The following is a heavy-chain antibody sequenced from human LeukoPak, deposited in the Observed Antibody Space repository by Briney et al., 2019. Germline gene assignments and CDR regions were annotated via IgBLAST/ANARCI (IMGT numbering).Heavy chain of an antibody. J-gene: IGHJ3*02. D-gene: IGHD3-3*01. V-gene: IGHV3-48*01. CDR2: ISSSSSTI. CDR1: GFTFSSYG. CDR3: APEWLAAFDI. Sequence: PGGSLRLSCAASGFTFSSYGMHWVRQAPGKGLEWVSYISSSSSTIYYADSVKGRFTISRDNAKNSLYLQMNSLRAEDTAVYYCAPEWLAAFDIWGQGTMVTVSS.